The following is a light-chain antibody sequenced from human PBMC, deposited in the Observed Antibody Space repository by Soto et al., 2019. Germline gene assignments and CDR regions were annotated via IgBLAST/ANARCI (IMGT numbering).Light chain of an antibody. CDR1: QDIKTY. CDR2: GTF. J-gene: IGKJ3*01. V-gene: IGKV1-9*01. CDR3: QHLNNYPPFT. Sequence: IQLTQSPSSLSASGGDRVSITCRASQDIKTYLAWYQQKQGKAPKLLISGTFTLQSGVPSRFNGSGSGTDFTLTISRLQPEDFATYYCQHLNNYPPFTFGPGTKVDLE.